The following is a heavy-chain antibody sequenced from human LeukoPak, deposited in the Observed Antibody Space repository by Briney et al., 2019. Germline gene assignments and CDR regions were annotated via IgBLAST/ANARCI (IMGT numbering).Heavy chain of an antibody. V-gene: IGHV1-2*02. CDR1: GYTFTGYY. CDR2: INPNSGGT. D-gene: IGHD3-22*01. CDR3: ARDNDSSGYYYVPGY. J-gene: IGHJ4*02. Sequence: ASVKVSCKASGYTFTGYYMHWVRQAPGQGLEWMGWINPNSGGTNYAQKFQGRVTMTGDTSISTAYMELSRLRSDDTAVYYCARDNDSSGYYYVPGYWGQGTLVTVSS.